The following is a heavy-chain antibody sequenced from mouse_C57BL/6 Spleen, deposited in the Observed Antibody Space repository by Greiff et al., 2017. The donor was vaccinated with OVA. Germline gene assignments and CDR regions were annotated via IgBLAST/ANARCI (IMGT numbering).Heavy chain of an antibody. D-gene: IGHD1-2*01. J-gene: IGHJ1*03. CDR3: ARSSLLDV. CDR1: GYAFSSSW. Sequence: VQLQESGPELVKPGASVKISCKASGYAFSSSWMNWVKQRPGKGLEWIGRIYPGDGDTNYNGKFKGKATLTADKSSSTAYMQLSSLTSEDSAVYFCARSSLLDVWGTGTTVTVSS. CDR2: IYPGDGDT. V-gene: IGHV1-82*01.